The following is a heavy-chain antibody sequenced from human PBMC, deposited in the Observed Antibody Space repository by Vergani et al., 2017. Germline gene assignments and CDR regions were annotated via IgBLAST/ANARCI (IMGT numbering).Heavy chain of an antibody. D-gene: IGHD2-15*01. CDR3: ASKRGACRAAYCHSYDF. CDR1: GDSVISTDYH. Sequence: QVQLQESGPGLVKPSETLSLTCTVSGDSVISTDYHWGWIRQPPGKGLEWIWRMDYSGSTSYNPSLESRSSISFETPQHQFSLRLTSVTAADTAVYYCASKRGACRAAYCHSYDFWGPGTLVGVSS. CDR2: MDYSGST. J-gene: IGHJ4*02. V-gene: IGHV4-39*01.